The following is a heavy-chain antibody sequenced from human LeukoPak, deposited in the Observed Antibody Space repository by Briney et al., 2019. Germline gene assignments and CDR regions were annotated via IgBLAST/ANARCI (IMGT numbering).Heavy chain of an antibody. D-gene: IGHD3-9*01. CDR3: ARFDILTGYYRGMAFDI. Sequence: PSETLSLTCTVSGYSIRNGYNWGWIRLSPGKGLEWIGYIYYSGSTNYNPSLKSRVTISVDTSKNQFSLKLSSVTAADTAVYYCARFDILTGYYRGMAFDIWGQGTMVTVSS. CDR1: GYSIRNGYN. CDR2: IYYSGST. V-gene: IGHV4-59*01. J-gene: IGHJ3*02.